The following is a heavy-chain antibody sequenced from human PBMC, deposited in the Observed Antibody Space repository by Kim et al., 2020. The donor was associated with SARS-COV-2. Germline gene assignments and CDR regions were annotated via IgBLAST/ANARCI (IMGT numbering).Heavy chain of an antibody. CDR3: ARISDFWSGYYRLFDY. J-gene: IGHJ4*02. CDR2: IYYSGST. CDR1: GGSISSSSYY. V-gene: IGHV4-39*01. Sequence: SETLSLTCTVSGGSISSSSYYWGWIRQPPGKGLEWIGSIYYSGSTYYNPSLKSRVTISVDTSKNQFSLKLSSVTAADTAVYYCARISDFWSGYYRLFDYWGQGTLVTVSS. D-gene: IGHD3-3*01.